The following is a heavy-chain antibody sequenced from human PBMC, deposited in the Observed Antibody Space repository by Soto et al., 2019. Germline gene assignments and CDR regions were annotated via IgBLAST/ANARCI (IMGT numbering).Heavy chain of an antibody. V-gene: IGHV4-34*01. J-gene: IGHJ4*02. CDR1: GGSFSGYY. Sequence: SETLSLTCAVYGGSFSGYYWSWIRQPPGKGLEWIGEINHSGSTNYNPSLKSRVTISVDTSKNQFSLKLSSVTAADTAVYYCARGGGYYYGSGSYPQHTNSPRRSFDYWGQGTLVTVSS. D-gene: IGHD3-10*01. CDR2: INHSGST. CDR3: ARGGGYYYGSGSYPQHTNSPRRSFDY.